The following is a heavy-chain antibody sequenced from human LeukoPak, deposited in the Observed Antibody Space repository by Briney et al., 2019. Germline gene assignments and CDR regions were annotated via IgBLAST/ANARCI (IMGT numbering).Heavy chain of an antibody. CDR3: ARDESRLGYCSGGSCSSDY. D-gene: IGHD2-15*01. CDR1: GFTFSSYW. V-gene: IGHV3-7*01. CDR2: IKQDGSEK. J-gene: IGHJ4*02. Sequence: GGSLRLSCAASGFTFSSYWMSWVRQAPGKGLEWVANIKQDGSEKYYVDSVKGRFTISRDNAENSLYLQMNSLRAEDTAVYYCARDESRLGYCSGGSCSSDYWGQGTLVTVSS.